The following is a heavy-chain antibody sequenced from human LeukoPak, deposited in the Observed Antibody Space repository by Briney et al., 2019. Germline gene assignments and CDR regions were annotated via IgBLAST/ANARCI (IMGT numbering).Heavy chain of an antibody. V-gene: IGHV1-24*01. D-gene: IGHD3-3*01. Sequence: ASVKVSCKVSVYTLTELSMHCVRQAPGKGLEWRGGFDPEDGVTIYAQKFQGRVTMTEDTSTDTAYMELSSLRSEDTAVYYCATANLDSPYYYYYMDVWGKGTTVTVSS. CDR1: VYTLTELS. J-gene: IGHJ6*03. CDR2: FDPEDGVT. CDR3: ATANLDSPYYYYYMDV.